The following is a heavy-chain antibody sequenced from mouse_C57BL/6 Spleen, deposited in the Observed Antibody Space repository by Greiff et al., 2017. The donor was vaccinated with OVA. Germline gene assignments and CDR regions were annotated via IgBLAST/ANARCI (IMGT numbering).Heavy chain of an antibody. CDR2: ISSGSSTI. J-gene: IGHJ1*03. V-gene: IGHV5-17*01. D-gene: IGHD2-1*01. CDR1: GFTFSDYG. Sequence: EVKLVESGGGLVKPGGSLKLSCAASGFTFSDYGMHWVRQAPEKGLEWVAYISSGSSTIYYADTVKGRFTISRDNAKNTLFLQMTSLRSEDTAMYYCARRDYGNWGYFDVWGTGTTVTVSS. CDR3: ARRDYGNWGYFDV.